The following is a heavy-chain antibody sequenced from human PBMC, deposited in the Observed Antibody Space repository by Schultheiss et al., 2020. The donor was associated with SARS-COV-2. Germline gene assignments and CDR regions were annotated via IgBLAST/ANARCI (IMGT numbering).Heavy chain of an antibody. D-gene: IGHD2-8*01. CDR1: GYTFTGYY. Sequence: ASVKVSCKASGYTFTGYYMHWVRQAPGQGLEWMGWINPNSGGTNYAQKFQGRVTMTRDTSISTAYMELSRLRSEDTAVYYCARGFPGDCTNGLCPPEDYWGQGTLVTVSS. CDR2: INPNSGGT. J-gene: IGHJ4*02. V-gene: IGHV1-2*02. CDR3: ARGFPGDCTNGLCPPEDY.